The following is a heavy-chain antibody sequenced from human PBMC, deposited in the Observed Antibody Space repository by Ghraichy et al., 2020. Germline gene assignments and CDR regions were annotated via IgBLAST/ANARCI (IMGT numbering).Heavy chain of an antibody. CDR2: IYYTGST. V-gene: IGHV4-39*01. J-gene: IGHJ5*01. Sequence: SETLSLTCTVSGDSIRNNDYHWGWIRQPPGKGLEWIGNIYYTGSTFYNPTLKSRVTISVDTSKNQFSLNLSSGTAADTAIYYCARRGSLNWFDSWGQGILVTVSS. CDR3: ARRGSLNWFDS. CDR1: GDSIRNNDYH.